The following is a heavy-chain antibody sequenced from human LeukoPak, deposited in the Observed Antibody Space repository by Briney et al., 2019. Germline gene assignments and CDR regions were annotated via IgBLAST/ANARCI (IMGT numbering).Heavy chain of an antibody. CDR2: IYSGGST. V-gene: IGHV3-66*01. CDR3: ASLVVPAAMVL. D-gene: IGHD2-2*01. J-gene: IGHJ4*02. Sequence: GGSLRLSCAASGFTVSSNYMSWVRQAPGKGLEWVSVIYSGGSTYYADSVKGRFTISRDNSKNTLYLQMNSLRAEDTAVYYCASLVVPAAMVLWGQGTLVTVSS. CDR1: GFTVSSNY.